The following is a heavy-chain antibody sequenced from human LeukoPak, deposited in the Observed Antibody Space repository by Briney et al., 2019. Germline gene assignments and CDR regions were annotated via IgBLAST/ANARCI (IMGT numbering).Heavy chain of an antibody. J-gene: IGHJ4*02. CDR3: AITVLMVYAPFDY. Sequence: ASVKASCKASGYTFTVYSMHWVRQAPGQGLGWMGWINPMSGGTTYAQKFQGRVALTTDTSIRTAYMELSRLRSDDTAVYYCAITVLMVYAPFDYWGQGTLVTVSS. V-gene: IGHV1-2*02. CDR1: GYTFTVYS. CDR2: INPMSGGT. D-gene: IGHD2-8*01.